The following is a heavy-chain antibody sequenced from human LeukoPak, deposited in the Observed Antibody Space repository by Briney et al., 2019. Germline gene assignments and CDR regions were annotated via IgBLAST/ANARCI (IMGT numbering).Heavy chain of an antibody. CDR1: GFTFSGSA. Sequence: GGSLRLSCAASGFTFSGSAIHWVRQASGKGLEWIGRIKSKAYNYATTYAASVKGRFSIPRDDSKSTAYLQMNSLKTEDTAVYYCTRPYDHSDYWGQGTLVTVSS. CDR2: IKSKAYNYAT. D-gene: IGHD1-14*01. J-gene: IGHJ4*02. CDR3: TRPYDHSDY. V-gene: IGHV3-73*01.